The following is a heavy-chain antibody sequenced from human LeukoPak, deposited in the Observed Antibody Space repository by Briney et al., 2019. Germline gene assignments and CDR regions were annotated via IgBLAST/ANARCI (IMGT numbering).Heavy chain of an antibody. CDR3: ARGSRRSSSDFDS. J-gene: IGHJ4*02. V-gene: IGHV4-59*01. Sequence: PSGALSLTLTVSGGSISSYYWSWVRPPPGKGRGWVGSINYSGRSKYNSALKRGGTISVDTEKNQISLTLSSVTAADTAVYYCARGSRRSSSDFDSWGQGTLVTVSS. CDR1: GGSISSYY. CDR2: INYSGRS. D-gene: IGHD6-13*01.